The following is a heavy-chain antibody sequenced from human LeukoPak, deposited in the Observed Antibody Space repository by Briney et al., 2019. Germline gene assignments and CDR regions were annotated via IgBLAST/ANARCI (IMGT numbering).Heavy chain of an antibody. D-gene: IGHD3-22*01. CDR3: ARLVYDSSGDYYYFDQ. V-gene: IGHV4-61*01. CDR1: GGSVSSGTHY. CDR2: IYYSGIT. Sequence: PSETLSLTCTVSGGSVSSGTHYWNWIRQPPGKGLEWIGYIYYSGITTYNPSFKSRVTISVDTSKNQFSLKLNSVTAADTAVYYCARLVYDSSGDYYYFDQWGQETLATVSS. J-gene: IGHJ4*02.